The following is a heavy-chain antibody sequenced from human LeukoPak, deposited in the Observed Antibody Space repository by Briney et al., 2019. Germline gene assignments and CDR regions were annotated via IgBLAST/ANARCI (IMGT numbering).Heavy chain of an antibody. CDR3: ATFYGGNSRGAFDI. V-gene: IGHV3-53*01. CDR1: GFTVISTY. J-gene: IGHJ3*02. D-gene: IGHD4-23*01. CDR2: IYSGGAT. Sequence: GGSLRLSCAASGFTVISTYMSWVRQAPGKGLEWVSIIYSGGATYYAASVKGRFTISRDNSKNTLYLQMNSLRAEDTAVYYCATFYGGNSRGAFDIWGQATMVTVSS.